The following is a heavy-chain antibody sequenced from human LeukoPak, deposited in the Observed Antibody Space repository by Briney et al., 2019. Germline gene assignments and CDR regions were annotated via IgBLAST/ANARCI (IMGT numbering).Heavy chain of an antibody. D-gene: IGHD3-9*01. CDR1: GGSISSGDYY. V-gene: IGHV4-30-4*02. CDR3: ARGHYDILTGYFNFDY. J-gene: IGHJ4*02. CDR2: IYYSGST. Sequence: SETLSLTCTVSGGSISSGDYYWSWIRQPPGKGLEWIGYIYYSGSTYYNPSLKSRVTMSVDTSKNQFPLKLSSVTAADTAVYYCARGHYDILTGYFNFDYWGQGTLVTVSS.